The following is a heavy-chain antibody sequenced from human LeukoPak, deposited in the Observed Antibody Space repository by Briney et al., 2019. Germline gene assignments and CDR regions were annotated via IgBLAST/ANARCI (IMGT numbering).Heavy chain of an antibody. CDR2: ISGSGGST. Sequence: GGSLRLSCAASGFTFSSYAMSWVRQAPGKGLEWVSAISGSGGSTYYADSVKGRFTISRDNSKNTLYLQVNSLRAEDTAVYYCANSGSGYYFDYWGQGTLVTVSS. D-gene: IGHD5-12*01. CDR3: ANSGSGYYFDY. CDR1: GFTFSSYA. V-gene: IGHV3-23*01. J-gene: IGHJ4*02.